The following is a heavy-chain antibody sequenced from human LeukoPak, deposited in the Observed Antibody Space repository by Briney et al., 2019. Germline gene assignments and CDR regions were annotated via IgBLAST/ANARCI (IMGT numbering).Heavy chain of an antibody. J-gene: IGHJ5*02. CDR1: GGSFSGYY. CDR2: INHSGST. Sequence: PSETLSLTCAVYGGSFSGYYRSWIRQPPGKGLGWIGEINHSGSTNYNPSLKSRVTISVDTSKNQFSLKLSSVTAADTAVYYCARGINLVVVPAAVNWFDPWGQGTLVTVSS. V-gene: IGHV4-34*01. CDR3: ARGINLVVVPAAVNWFDP. D-gene: IGHD2-2*01.